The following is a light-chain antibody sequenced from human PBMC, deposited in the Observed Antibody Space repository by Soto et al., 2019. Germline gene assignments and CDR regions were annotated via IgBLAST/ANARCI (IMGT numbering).Light chain of an antibody. CDR3: QQYNNWPGA. CDR1: QSVSSN. CDR2: GAS. J-gene: IGKJ1*01. Sequence: EIVMTQSPATLSVSPGARATLSCRASQSVSSNLAWYQQKPGQAPRLLIYGASTRATGIPDRFSGSGSGTEFTLNISSLQSEDFAVYYCQQYNNWPGAFGQGPKVEIK. V-gene: IGKV3-15*01.